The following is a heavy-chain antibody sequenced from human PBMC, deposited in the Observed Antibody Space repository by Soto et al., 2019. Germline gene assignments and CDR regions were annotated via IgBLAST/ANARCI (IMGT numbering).Heavy chain of an antibody. V-gene: IGHV1-69*11. CDR2: IIPILGTA. Sequence: QVQLVQSGAEVKKPGSSVKVSCKGSGGTFSSYAISWVRQAPGQGLEWMGGIIPILGTADYAQKFQGRVTITADESMSTAYMELSSLRSEDTAVYYCASHGITGTWVYYYGMDVWGQGTTVTVSS. CDR1: GGTFSSYA. CDR3: ASHGITGTWVYYYGMDV. J-gene: IGHJ6*02. D-gene: IGHD1-7*01.